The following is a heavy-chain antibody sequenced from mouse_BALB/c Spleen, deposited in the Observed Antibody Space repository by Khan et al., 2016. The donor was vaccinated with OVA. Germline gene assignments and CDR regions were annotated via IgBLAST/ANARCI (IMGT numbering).Heavy chain of an antibody. CDR2: IWGGGGT. CDR1: GFSLSRYN. CDR3: ARAYYRYDGYYAMDY. D-gene: IGHD2-14*01. Sequence: VELVESGPGLVAPSQSLSITCTVSGFSLSRYNIHWVRQPPGKGLEWRGMIWGGGGTDYNSTLKSSRSTSKDNSKSQVFLKMNSLQTDDSAMYYCARAYYRYDGYYAMDYWGQGTSVTVSS. V-gene: IGHV2-6-4*01. J-gene: IGHJ4*01.